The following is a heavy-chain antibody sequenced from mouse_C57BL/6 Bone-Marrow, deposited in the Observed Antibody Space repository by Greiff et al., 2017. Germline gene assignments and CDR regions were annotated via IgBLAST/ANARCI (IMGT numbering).Heavy chain of an antibody. CDR1: GYTFTSYG. J-gene: IGHJ3*01. CDR2: IYPRSGNT. V-gene: IGHV1-81*01. D-gene: IGHD4-1*01. CDR3: ATLTGTTWFAY. Sequence: QVQLQQSGAELARPGASVKLSCKASGYTFTSYGISWVKQRTGQGLEWIGEIYPRSGNTYYNEKFKGKATLTADKSSSTAYMELRSLTSEDSAVYFCATLTGTTWFAYWGQGTLVTVSA.